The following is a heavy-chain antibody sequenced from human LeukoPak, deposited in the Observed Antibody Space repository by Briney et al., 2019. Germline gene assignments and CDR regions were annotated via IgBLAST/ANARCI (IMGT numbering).Heavy chain of an antibody. CDR2: IYHSGTT. J-gene: IGHJ5*02. CDR3: ARGQAAGSP. V-gene: IGHV4-4*02. CDR1: GGYISSFYW. Sequence: SGTLSLTCGVSGGYISSFYWWSWVRQPPGKGLEWIGEIYHSGTTNCNPSLKSRVTISVDKSNNQFSLKLSSVTAADTAVYYCARGQAAGSPWGQGTLVTVSS. D-gene: IGHD6-13*01.